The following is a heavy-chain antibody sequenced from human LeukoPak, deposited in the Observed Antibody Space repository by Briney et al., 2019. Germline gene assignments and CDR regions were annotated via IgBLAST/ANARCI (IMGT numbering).Heavy chain of an antibody. CDR2: IIPIFGTA. D-gene: IGHD6-19*01. CDR1: GGTFSSYA. Sequence: SVKVSCKASGGTFSSYAISWVRQAPGQGLEWMGGIIPIFGTANYAQKFQGRVTITADESTSTAYMELSSLRSEDTAVYYCARLEGYSSKQGYFDYWGRGTLVTVSS. J-gene: IGHJ4*02. V-gene: IGHV1-69*13. CDR3: ARLEGYSSKQGYFDY.